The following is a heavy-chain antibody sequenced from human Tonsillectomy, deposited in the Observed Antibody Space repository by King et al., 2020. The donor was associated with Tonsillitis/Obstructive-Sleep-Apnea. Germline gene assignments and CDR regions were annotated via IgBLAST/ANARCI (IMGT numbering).Heavy chain of an antibody. CDR2: IWYDGSNK. V-gene: IGHV3-33*01. D-gene: IGHD3-10*01. CDR3: ARDGTYYYGSGSYYYYGMDV. J-gene: IGHJ6*02. Sequence: VQLVESGGGVVQPGRSLRLSCAASGFTFSSYGMHWVRQAPGKGLEWVAVIWYDGSNKYYADSVKGRFTISRDNSKNTLYLQMNSLRAEDTAVYYCARDGTYYYGSGSYYYYGMDVRGQGTTVTVSS. CDR1: GFTFSSYG.